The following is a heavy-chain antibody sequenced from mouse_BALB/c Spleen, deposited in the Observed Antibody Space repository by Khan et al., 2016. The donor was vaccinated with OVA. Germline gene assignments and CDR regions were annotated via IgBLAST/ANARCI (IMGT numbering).Heavy chain of an antibody. J-gene: IGHJ1*01. Sequence: EVELVESGPGLVKPSQTVSLTCTVTGISITSGNYRWSWIRQFPGNKLEWIGNIYYSGTVTYNPSLTSRTTITRDTSKNQFFLEMNSLTAEDTATFYCARDYGSLYGFFDVWGAGTTVTVSS. V-gene: IGHV3-5*02. CDR3: ARDYGSLYGFFDV. CDR2: IYYSGTV. D-gene: IGHD1-1*01. CDR1: GISITSGNYR.